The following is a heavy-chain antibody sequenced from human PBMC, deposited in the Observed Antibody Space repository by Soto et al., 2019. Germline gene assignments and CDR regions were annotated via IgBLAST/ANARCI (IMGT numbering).Heavy chain of an antibody. J-gene: IGHJ4*02. D-gene: IGHD3-16*01. CDR2: INPNSGDT. CDR3: ARGDDSMVDY. Sequence: QVQLVQSGAEVKEPGASVKVSCKASGYTFTDYYIHWVRQAPGQGLEWMGWINPNSGDTNYAQKFQGWVTMTRDTSISTAYMELSRLRSDDTAVYYCARGDDSMVDYWGQGTLVTVSS. CDR1: GYTFTDYY. V-gene: IGHV1-2*04.